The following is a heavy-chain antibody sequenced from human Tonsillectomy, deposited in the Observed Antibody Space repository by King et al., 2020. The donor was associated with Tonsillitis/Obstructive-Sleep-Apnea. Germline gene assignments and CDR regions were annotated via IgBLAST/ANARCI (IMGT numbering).Heavy chain of an antibody. CDR3: AKLGNLEWLGYYYYMDV. V-gene: IGHV3-23*04. CDR1: GFTFSSYA. D-gene: IGHD3-3*01. Sequence: EVQLVESGGGLEQPGGSLRLSCVASGFTFSSYAMSWVRQAPGKGLECVSGIRGSGGSTYYADSVKGRFTISRDNSKNTLYLQMNSLIAEDTAVYYCAKLGNLEWLGYYYYMDVWGKGTTVTVSS. J-gene: IGHJ6*03. CDR2: IRGSGGST.